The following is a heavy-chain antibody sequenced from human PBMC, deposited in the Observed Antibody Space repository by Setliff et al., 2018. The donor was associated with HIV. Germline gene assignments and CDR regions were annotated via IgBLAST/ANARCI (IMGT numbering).Heavy chain of an antibody. CDR3: AKDQGDSSSWCFDY. Sequence: GGSLRLSCAASGFTLSNTYMAWVRQAPGERPEWVSTLYGSGDSYHADSVKGRFTISRDNSKNTLYLQMNSLRAEDTAVYYCAKDQGDSSSWCFDYWGQGTLVTVSS. D-gene: IGHD6-13*01. V-gene: IGHV3-66*03. CDR1: GFTLSNTY. CDR2: LYGSGDS. J-gene: IGHJ4*02.